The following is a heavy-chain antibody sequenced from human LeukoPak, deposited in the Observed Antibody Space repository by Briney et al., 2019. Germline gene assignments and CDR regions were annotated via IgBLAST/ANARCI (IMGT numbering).Heavy chain of an antibody. D-gene: IGHD5-12*01. J-gene: IGHJ6*02. CDR1: GYTFTGYY. Sequence: ASVKVSCKASGYTFTGYYMHWVRQAPGQGLEWMGWINPNSGGTNYAQKLQGRVTMTRDTSISTAYMELSRLRSDDTAVYYCARERMVASYYYYGMDVWGQGTTVTVSS. CDR2: INPNSGGT. V-gene: IGHV1-2*02. CDR3: ARERMVASYYYYGMDV.